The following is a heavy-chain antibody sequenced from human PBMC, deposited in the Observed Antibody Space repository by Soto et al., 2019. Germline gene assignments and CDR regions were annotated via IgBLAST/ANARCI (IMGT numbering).Heavy chain of an antibody. CDR3: ARLGPVVGPSPTKPYYYYFNMDV. Sequence: SETLSLTCTIYGGSFSGYYWSWIRQPPGKGLEWIGEVHRTGSTNYNPSLASRVTLSVDTSQNQFSLNLSSVTVADTAVYYCARLGPVVGPSPTKPYYYYFNMDVLGQGTTVT. J-gene: IGHJ6*02. CDR2: VHRTGST. V-gene: IGHV4-34*01. D-gene: IGHD1-26*01. CDR1: GGSFSGYY.